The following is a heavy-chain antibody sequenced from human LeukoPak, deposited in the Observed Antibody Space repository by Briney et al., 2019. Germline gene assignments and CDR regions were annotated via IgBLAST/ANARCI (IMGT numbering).Heavy chain of an antibody. CDR2: ISGSGGST. CDR1: GFTFSSYE. J-gene: IGHJ4*02. D-gene: IGHD3-3*01. Sequence: PGGSLRLSCAASGFTFSSYEMNWVRQAPGKGLEWVSAISGSGGSTYYADSVKGRFTISRDNSKNTLYLQMNSLRAEDTALYYCARDFVNLGDFWSGASFDYWGQGTLVTVSS. V-gene: IGHV3-23*01. CDR3: ARDFVNLGDFWSGASFDY.